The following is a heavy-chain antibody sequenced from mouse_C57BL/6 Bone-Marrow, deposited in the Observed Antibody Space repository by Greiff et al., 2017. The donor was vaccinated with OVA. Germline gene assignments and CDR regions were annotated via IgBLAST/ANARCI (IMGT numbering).Heavy chain of an antibody. V-gene: IGHV1-69*01. CDR2: IDPSDSYT. CDR1: GYTFTSYW. J-gene: IGHJ3*01. D-gene: IGHD2-4*01. Sequence: VQLQQPGAELVMPGASVKLSCKASGYTFTSYWMHWVKQRPGQGLEWIGEIDPSDSYTNYNQKFTGKSTLTVDKSSSTAYMQLSSLTSEDSAVYYCARYEALYYDYDAWFAYWGQGTLVTVSA. CDR3: ARYEALYYDYDAWFAY.